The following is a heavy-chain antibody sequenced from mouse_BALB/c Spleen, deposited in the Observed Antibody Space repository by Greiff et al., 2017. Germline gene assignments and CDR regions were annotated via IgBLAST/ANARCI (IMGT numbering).Heavy chain of an antibody. Sequence: VQLQESGPGLVQPSQSLSITCTVSGFSLTSYGVHWVRQSPGKGLEWLGVIWSGGSTDYNAAFISRLSISKDNSKSQVFFKMNSLQANDTAIYYCARNRGNYEGWFAYWGQGTLVTVSA. V-gene: IGHV2-2*02. CDR1: GFSLTSYG. D-gene: IGHD2-1*01. CDR2: IWSGGST. J-gene: IGHJ3*01. CDR3: ARNRGNYEGWFAY.